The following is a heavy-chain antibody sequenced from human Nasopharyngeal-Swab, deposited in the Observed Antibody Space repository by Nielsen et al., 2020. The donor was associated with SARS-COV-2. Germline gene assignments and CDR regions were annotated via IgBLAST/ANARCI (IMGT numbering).Heavy chain of an antibody. V-gene: IGHV4-39*01. J-gene: IGHJ5*02. CDR1: GGSISSSSYY. CDR2: IYYTGRT. D-gene: IGHD2-15*01. CDR3: ARRGGYCSGGSCYSFDT. Sequence: GSLRLSCTVSGGSISSSSYYWGWIRQPPGKGLEWIGSIYYTGRTSYNPSLKSRVTISLDTSKNQFSLKLSSVTAADTAVYYCARRGGYCSGGSCYSFDTWGQGTLVTVSS.